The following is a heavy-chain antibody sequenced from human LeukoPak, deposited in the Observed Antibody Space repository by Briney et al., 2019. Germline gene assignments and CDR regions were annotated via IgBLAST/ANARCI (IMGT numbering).Heavy chain of an antibody. Sequence: SQTLSLTCTVSGGSISSGGYYWSWIRQHPGKGLEWIGYIYYSGNTYYNPSLKSRVTISVDTSKNQFSLKLSSVTAADTAVYYRARLGYDNLEFDYWGQGTLVTVSS. CDR2: IYYSGNT. V-gene: IGHV4-31*03. CDR1: GGSISSGGYY. CDR3: ARLGYDNLEFDY. J-gene: IGHJ4*02. D-gene: IGHD5-12*01.